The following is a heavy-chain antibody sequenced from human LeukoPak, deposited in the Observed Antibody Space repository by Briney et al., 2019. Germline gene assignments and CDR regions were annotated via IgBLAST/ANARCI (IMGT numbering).Heavy chain of an antibody. Sequence: GESLKISCKGSGYSFTSYWIGWVRQMPGKGLEWMGIIYPGDSDTRYSPSFQGQVTISADKSISTAYLQWSSLKASDTAMYYCARVVRGVITSYYYYGMDVWGQGTTVTVSS. CDR1: GYSFTSYW. CDR3: ARVVRGVITSYYYYGMDV. CDR2: IYPGDSDT. V-gene: IGHV5-51*01. J-gene: IGHJ6*02. D-gene: IGHD3-10*01.